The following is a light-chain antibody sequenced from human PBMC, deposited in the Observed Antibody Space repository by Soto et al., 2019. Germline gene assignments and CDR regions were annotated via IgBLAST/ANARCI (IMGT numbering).Light chain of an antibody. CDR1: QNISAY. Sequence: DIQMTQSPSSLSASVGDRVTITCRASQNISAYLNWYQQKPGKAPNLLIYAASSLQSGVPSRFSASGSGTDFTLTITNLQPEDLATYYCQQSYNTPRTFGGGTKVEIK. CDR2: AAS. CDR3: QQSYNTPRT. J-gene: IGKJ4*01. V-gene: IGKV1-39*01.